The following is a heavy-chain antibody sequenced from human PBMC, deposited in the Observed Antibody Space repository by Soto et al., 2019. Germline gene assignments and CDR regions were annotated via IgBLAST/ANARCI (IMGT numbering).Heavy chain of an antibody. J-gene: IGHJ4*02. Sequence: QVQLQQWGAGLLKPSETLSLTCAVYGGSFSGYYWSWIRQPPGKGLEWIGEINHSGSTNYNPSLKSRVTISVDTSKNQFSLKLSSVTAADTAVYYCARSRPYYYGSGSLGKTYYFDYWGQGTLVTVSS. CDR1: GGSFSGYY. D-gene: IGHD3-10*01. CDR2: INHSGST. V-gene: IGHV4-34*01. CDR3: ARSRPYYYGSGSLGKTYYFDY.